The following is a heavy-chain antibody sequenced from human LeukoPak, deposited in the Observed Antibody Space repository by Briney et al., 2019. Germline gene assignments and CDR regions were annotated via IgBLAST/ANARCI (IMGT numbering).Heavy chain of an antibody. CDR3: ARANPRKYCSGGSSSKVYYYYYGMDV. J-gene: IGHJ6*02. V-gene: IGHV4-34*01. D-gene: IGHD2-15*01. CDR1: GGSFSGYY. CDR2: INHSGST. Sequence: SETLSLTCAVYGGSFSGYYWSWIRQPPGKGLEWIGEINHSGSTNYNPSLKSRVTISVDTSKNQFSLKLSSVTAADTAVYYCARANPRKYCSGGSSSKVYYYYYGMDVWGQGTTVTVSS.